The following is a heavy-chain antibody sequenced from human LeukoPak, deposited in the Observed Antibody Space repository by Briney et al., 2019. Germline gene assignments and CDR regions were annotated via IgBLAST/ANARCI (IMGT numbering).Heavy chain of an antibody. CDR2: INPNSGGT. J-gene: IGHJ5*02. CDR3: ARVSARPFWFDP. Sequence: ASVKVSCKASGYTFTGYYMHWVRQAPGQGLEWMGWINPNSGGTNYAQKFQGRVTMTRDTSISTAYMGLSRLRSDDTAVYYCARVSARPFWFDPWGQGTLVTVSS. D-gene: IGHD6-6*01. CDR1: GYTFTGYY. V-gene: IGHV1-2*02.